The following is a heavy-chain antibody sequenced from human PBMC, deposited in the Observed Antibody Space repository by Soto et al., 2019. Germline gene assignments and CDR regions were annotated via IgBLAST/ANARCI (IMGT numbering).Heavy chain of an antibody. V-gene: IGHV3-23*01. J-gene: IGHJ4*02. Sequence: EVELLESGGGLVQPEGSLRLSCAASGFTFSTYAMGWVRQAPGKGLEWVSVVSSGGGTHYADSVKGRFTVSRDNSKYTLALQMNSLRDDDPAVYYCARRRGAGGHFDYGGQGALVAVSS. CDR2: VSSGGGT. CDR1: GFTFSTYA. CDR3: ARRRGAGGHFDY. D-gene: IGHD2-15*01.